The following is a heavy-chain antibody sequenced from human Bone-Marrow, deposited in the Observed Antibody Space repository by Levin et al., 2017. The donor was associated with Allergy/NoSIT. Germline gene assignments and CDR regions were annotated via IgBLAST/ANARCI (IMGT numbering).Heavy chain of an antibody. CDR1: GFTFSNSW. CDR3: ITGLGKTDTDY. CDR2: IKRKADGETT. D-gene: IGHD3-16*01. V-gene: IGHV3-15*01. Sequence: LSLTCAASGFTFSNSWMSWVRQTPGKGLDWVGRIKRKADGETTDYAAPVKGRFIISRDDSKNTLYLEMNSLKSEDTAVYYCITGLGKTDTDYWGQGTLVTVSS. J-gene: IGHJ4*02.